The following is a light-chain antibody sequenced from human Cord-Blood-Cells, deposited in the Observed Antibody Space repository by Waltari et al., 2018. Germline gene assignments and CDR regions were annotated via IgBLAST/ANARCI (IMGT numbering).Light chain of an antibody. J-gene: IGLJ2*01. CDR2: DVS. CDR1: SSDVAGYNY. V-gene: IGLV2-14*01. Sequence: QSALTQPASVSGSPGQSITISCTGTSSDVAGYNYVSWYQQHPGKAPKLMIYDVSNRPSGVSNRFSGSKSGNTASLTISGLQAEDEADYYCSSYTSSSTPLVVFGGGTKLTVL. CDR3: SSYTSSSTPLVV.